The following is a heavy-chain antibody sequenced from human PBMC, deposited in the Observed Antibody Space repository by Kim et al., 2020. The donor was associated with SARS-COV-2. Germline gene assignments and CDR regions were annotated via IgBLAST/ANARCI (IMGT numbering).Heavy chain of an antibody. V-gene: IGHV1-2*02. D-gene: IGHD6-19*01. Sequence: ASVKVSCKASGYTFTGYYMHWVRQAPGQGLEWMGWINPNSGGTNYAQKFQGRVTMTRDTSISTAYMELSRLRSDDTAVYYCARDRGGAVAGTKYYYYMDVWGKGTTVTVSS. CDR2: INPNSGGT. CDR3: ARDRGGAVAGTKYYYYMDV. CDR1: GYTFTGYY. J-gene: IGHJ6*03.